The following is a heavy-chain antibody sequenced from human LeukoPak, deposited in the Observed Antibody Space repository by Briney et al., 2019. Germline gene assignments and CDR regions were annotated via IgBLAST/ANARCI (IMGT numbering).Heavy chain of an antibody. Sequence: GGSLRLSCAASGFTFSSYSMHWVRQAPGKGLEWVARLVYDARSDYANSVKGRFSISRDDSKNTLFLDMSNLRVEDTALYYCARDLSAAFDFWGQGVLVTVSS. CDR1: GFTFSSYS. V-gene: IGHV3-33*08. D-gene: IGHD6-19*01. CDR3: ARDLSAAFDF. CDR2: LVYDARS. J-gene: IGHJ4*02.